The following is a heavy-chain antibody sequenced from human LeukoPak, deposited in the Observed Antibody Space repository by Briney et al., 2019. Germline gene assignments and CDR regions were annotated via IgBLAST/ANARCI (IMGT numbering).Heavy chain of an antibody. CDR3: ALGGPYFDCSGYYIN. CDR2: IKQDGSEK. CDR1: GFTFSSYW. V-gene: IGHV3-7*01. J-gene: IGHJ4*02. D-gene: IGHD3-22*01. Sequence: GGSLRLSCAASGFTFSSYWMSWVRQAPGKGLEWVANIKQDGSEKYYVDSVKGRFTISRDNAKNSLYLQMNSLRAEDTAVYYCALGGPYFDCSGYYINWGQGTLVTVSS.